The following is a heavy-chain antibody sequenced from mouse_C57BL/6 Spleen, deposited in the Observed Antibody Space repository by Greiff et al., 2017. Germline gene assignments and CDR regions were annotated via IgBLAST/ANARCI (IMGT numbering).Heavy chain of an antibody. CDR3: ARHEVYYGSSHWYFDV. CDR2: ISSGGSYT. V-gene: IGHV5-6*01. Sequence: VQLKESGGDLVKPGGSLKLSCAASGFTFSSYGMSWVRQTPDKRLEWVATISSGGSYTYYPDSVKGRFTISRDNAKNTLYLQMSSLKSEDTAMYYCARHEVYYGSSHWYFDVWGTGTTVTVSS. J-gene: IGHJ1*03. CDR1: GFTFSSYG. D-gene: IGHD1-1*01.